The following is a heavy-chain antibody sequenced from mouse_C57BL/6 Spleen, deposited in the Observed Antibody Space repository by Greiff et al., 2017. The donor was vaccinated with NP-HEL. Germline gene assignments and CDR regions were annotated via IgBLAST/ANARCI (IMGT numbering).Heavy chain of an antibody. D-gene: IGHD2-4*01. Sequence: QVQLQQSGAELAKPGASVKLSCKASGYTFTSYWMHWVKQRPGQGLEWIGYINPSSGYTKYNQKFKDKATLTADKSSSTAYMQLSSLTYEDTAVYYCRVYDYDFDYWGQGTTLTVSS. CDR2: INPSSGYT. CDR3: RVYDYDFDY. CDR1: GYTFTSYW. V-gene: IGHV1-7*01. J-gene: IGHJ2*01.